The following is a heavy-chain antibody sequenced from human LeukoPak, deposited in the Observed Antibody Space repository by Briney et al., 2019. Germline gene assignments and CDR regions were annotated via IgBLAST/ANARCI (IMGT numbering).Heavy chain of an antibody. CDR2: IIPILGIA. CDR3: ARLRDGYNSDHNDAFDI. J-gene: IGHJ3*02. V-gene: IGHV1-69*04. Sequence: RASVKVSCKASGGTFSSYAISWVRQAPGQGLEWMGRIIPILGIANYAQKFQGRVTITADKSTSTAYMELSSLRSEDTAVYYCARLRDGYNSDHNDAFDIWGQGTMVTVSS. CDR1: GGTFSSYA. D-gene: IGHD5-24*01.